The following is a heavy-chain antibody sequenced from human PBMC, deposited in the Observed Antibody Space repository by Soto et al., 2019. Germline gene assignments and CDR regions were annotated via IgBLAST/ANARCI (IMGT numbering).Heavy chain of an antibody. CDR3: PTDRLYSRSWSSKLPHDAFDI. D-gene: IGHD6-13*01. V-gene: IGHV3-23*01. Sequence: VRSLILSCAASGFTCSSYARSWVRQAPGMGLEGGSAISGSGRSTYYADSVTGRFTISRDNSKNTLYLQMNSLRAEDTAIYYCPTDRLYSRSWSSKLPHDAFDIWGQGTMVTVSS. CDR1: GFTCSSYA. CDR2: ISGSGRST. J-gene: IGHJ3*02.